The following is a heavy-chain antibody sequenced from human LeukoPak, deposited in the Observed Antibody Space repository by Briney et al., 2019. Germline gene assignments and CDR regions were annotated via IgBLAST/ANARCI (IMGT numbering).Heavy chain of an antibody. CDR3: AGLVGRYSSGLYYYYFDY. CDR1: GDSINSLDL. V-gene: IGHV4-4*02. J-gene: IGHJ4*02. D-gene: IGHD3-22*01. Sequence: SGTLSLTCTVSGDSINSLDLWSWVRQPPGKGLEWIGEMYLSGTTHSNPSVKSRVTISIDKSKNQFFLNLSSVTTADTAVYYCAGLVGRYSSGLYYYYFDYWGQGTLVTVSS. CDR2: MYLSGTT.